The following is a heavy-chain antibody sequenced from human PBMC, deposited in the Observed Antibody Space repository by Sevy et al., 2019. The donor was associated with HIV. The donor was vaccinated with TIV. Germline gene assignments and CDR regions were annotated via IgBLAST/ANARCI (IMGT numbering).Heavy chain of an antibody. CDR3: ARRNDFDI. CDR1: GGTINSDH. V-gene: IGHV4-59*08. Sequence: SETLSLTCTVSGGTINSDHWNWIRQPPGKGLEWIGYVYYTGGTNYNPSVKKRVTISVDRTKNQFYLKLTSVTAADTAVYYCARRNDFDIWGQGTMVTVSS. J-gene: IGHJ3*02. CDR2: VYYTGGT.